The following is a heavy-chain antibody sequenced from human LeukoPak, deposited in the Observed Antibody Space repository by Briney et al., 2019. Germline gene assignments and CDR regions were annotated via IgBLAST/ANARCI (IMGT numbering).Heavy chain of an antibody. V-gene: IGHV3-23*01. J-gene: IGHJ4*02. D-gene: IGHD6-19*01. CDR3: AKHLVAGIFYHFDY. CDR2: ISGSGGST. Sequence: GGSLRLSCAASGFTFSSSAMSWVRQAPGKGLEWVSAISGSGGSTYYADSVKGRFTISRDNSKNTLYLQMNSLRAEDTAVYYCAKHLVAGIFYHFDYWGQGSLVTVSS. CDR1: GFTFSSSA.